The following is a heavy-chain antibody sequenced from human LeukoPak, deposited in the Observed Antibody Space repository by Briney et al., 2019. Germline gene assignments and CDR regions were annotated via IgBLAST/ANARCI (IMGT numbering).Heavy chain of an antibody. D-gene: IGHD3-10*01. J-gene: IGHJ4*02. CDR3: AKSGWFGELYYFDY. Sequence: GGSLRLSCAASGFTFSSYAMSWVRQAPGKGREWVSAISGSGGSTYYADSVKGRFTISRDNSKNTLYLQMNSLRAGDTAVYFCAKSGWFGELYYFDYWGQGTLVTVSS. V-gene: IGHV3-23*01. CDR2: ISGSGGST. CDR1: GFTFSSYA.